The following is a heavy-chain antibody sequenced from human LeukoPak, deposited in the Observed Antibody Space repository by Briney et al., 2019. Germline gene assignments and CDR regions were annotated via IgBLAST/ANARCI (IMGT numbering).Heavy chain of an antibody. D-gene: IGHD6-13*01. CDR1: GYTFTGYY. Sequence: ASVKVSCKASGYTFTGYYMHWVRQAPGQGLEWMGSINPNSGGTNYAQKFQGRVTMTRDTSISTAYMELSRLRSDDTAVYYCARDVSSSWYEGAFDIWGQGTMVTVSS. CDR2: INPNSGGT. V-gene: IGHV1-2*02. J-gene: IGHJ3*02. CDR3: ARDVSSSWYEGAFDI.